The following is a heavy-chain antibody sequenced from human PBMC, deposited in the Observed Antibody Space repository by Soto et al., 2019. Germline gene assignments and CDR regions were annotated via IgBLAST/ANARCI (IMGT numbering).Heavy chain of an antibody. J-gene: IGHJ5*02. CDR2: MYSSGTT. D-gene: IGHD1-26*01. CDR3: ARHLEIVGSDNWFDP. Sequence: SETLCLTCPVSGGYISSYVGYWGWIRQPPGKSLQWIGSMYSSGTTYYNPSLKSRVTISVDTSKNQFSLKLSPVAAADTAIYYCARHLEIVGSDNWFDPWGQGTQVTVSS. V-gene: IGHV4-39*01. CDR1: GGYISSYVGY.